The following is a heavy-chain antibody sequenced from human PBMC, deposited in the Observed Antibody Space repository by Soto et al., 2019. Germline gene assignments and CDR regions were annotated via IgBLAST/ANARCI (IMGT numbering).Heavy chain of an antibody. Sequence: GSLRLSWGAAEVTFSSFGISWVRQATGKGLEWVSAISGSGGSTYYADSVKGRFTISRDNSKNTLYLQMNSLRAEDTAVYYCANPRRTVTTSSFDYWGQGTLVTVSS. CDR1: EVTFSSFG. CDR3: ANPRRTVTTSSFDY. CDR2: ISGSGGST. J-gene: IGHJ4*02. D-gene: IGHD4-17*01. V-gene: IGHV3-23*01.